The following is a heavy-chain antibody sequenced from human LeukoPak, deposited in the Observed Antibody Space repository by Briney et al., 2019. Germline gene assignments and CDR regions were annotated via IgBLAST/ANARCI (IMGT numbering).Heavy chain of an antibody. J-gene: IGHJ6*02. CDR1: GGSFSGYY. CDR3: ARGKVVPAAMSGMDV. V-gene: IGHV4-34*01. CDR2: INYSGST. Sequence: SETLSLTCAVYGGSFSGYYWSWIRQPPGKGLEWIGEINYSGSTNYNPSLKSRVTISVDTSKNQFSLKLSSVTAADTAVYYCARGKVVPAAMSGMDVWGQGTTVTVSS. D-gene: IGHD2-2*01.